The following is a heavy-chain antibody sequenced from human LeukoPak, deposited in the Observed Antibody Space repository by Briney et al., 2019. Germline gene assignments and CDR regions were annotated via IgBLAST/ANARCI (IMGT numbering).Heavy chain of an antibody. CDR1: GFTFSSYG. J-gene: IGHJ6*02. D-gene: IGHD2-2*01. V-gene: IGHV3-33*03. Sequence: GGSLRLSCAASGFTFSSYGMHWVRQAPGKGLEWVAVIWYDGSNKYYADSVKGRFTISRDNAKNSLYLQMNSLRAEDTAVYYCAGPKVVSANIEDYYYGMDVWGQGTTVTVSS. CDR2: IWYDGSNK. CDR3: AGPKVVSANIEDYYYGMDV.